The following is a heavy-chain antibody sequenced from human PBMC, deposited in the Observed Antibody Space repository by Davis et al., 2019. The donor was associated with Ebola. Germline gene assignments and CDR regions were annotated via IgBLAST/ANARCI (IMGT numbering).Heavy chain of an antibody. CDR2: IKQDGSEK. CDR1: GFTFSSYA. D-gene: IGHD2-21*01. V-gene: IGHV3-7*01. J-gene: IGHJ4*02. CDR3: ARDVVVIDY. Sequence: GESLKISCAASGFTFSSYAMSWVRQAPGKGLEWVANIKQDGSEKYYVDSVKGRFTISRDNAKNSLYLQMNSLRAEDTAVYYCARDVVVIDYWGQGTLVTVSS.